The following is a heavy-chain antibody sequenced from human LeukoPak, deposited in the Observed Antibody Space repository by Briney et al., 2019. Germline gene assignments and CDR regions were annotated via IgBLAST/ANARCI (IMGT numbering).Heavy chain of an antibody. CDR2: INPSGGST. J-gene: IGHJ4*02. V-gene: IGHV1-46*01. CDR3: ASHGSLAYCGGDCYSRMGDY. Sequence: GASVKVSCKASGYTFTSYGISWVRQAPGQGLEWMGIINPSGGSTSYAQKFQGRVTITADKSTSTAYMELSSLRSEDTAVYYCASHGSLAYCGGDCYSRMGDYWGQGTLVTVSS. D-gene: IGHD2-21*02. CDR1: GYTFTSYG.